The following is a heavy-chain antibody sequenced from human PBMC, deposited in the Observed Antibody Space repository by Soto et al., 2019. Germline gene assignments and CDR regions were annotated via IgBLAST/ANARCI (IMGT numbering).Heavy chain of an antibody. Sequence: PSQTLSLTCAISGDSVSSKSAAWNCSRQSPSRVLEWLGRTYYRSKCYNEYAVSVKSRIIINPDTSKNQFSLQMNSVTPEATAVYYCARSGNEADVQYWGQGTLVTVSS. CDR3: ARSGNEADVQY. CDR1: GDSVSSKSAA. J-gene: IGHJ4*02. D-gene: IGHD3-10*01. V-gene: IGHV6-1*01. CDR2: TYYRSKCYN.